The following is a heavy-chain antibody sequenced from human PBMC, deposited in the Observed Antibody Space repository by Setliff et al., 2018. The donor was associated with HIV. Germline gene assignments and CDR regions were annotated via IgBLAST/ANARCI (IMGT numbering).Heavy chain of an antibody. Sequence: GGSLRLSCAASGFTFSNYGMHWIRQAPDKGLEWVAFIRFDGGDKYYADSVKGRFTISRDNSKNALYLQMDSLRDEDTAVYYCAKEAIYVGYVDYWGQGTLVTVSS. V-gene: IGHV3-30*02. CDR2: IRFDGGDK. CDR3: AKEAIYVGYVDY. D-gene: IGHD3-16*01. CDR1: GFTFSNYG. J-gene: IGHJ4*02.